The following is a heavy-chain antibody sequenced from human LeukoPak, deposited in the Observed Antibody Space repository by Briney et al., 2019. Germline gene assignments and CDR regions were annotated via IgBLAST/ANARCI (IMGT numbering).Heavy chain of an antibody. CDR3: AKAKVLEWLNYYYYMDV. Sequence: PGGSLRLSCAASGFTFSSYAMSWVRQAPGKGLEWVSTISGSGGSTYYADSVKGRFTISRDNSKNTLYLQMNSLRAEDTAVYYCAKAKVLEWLNYYYYMDVWGKGTTVTVSS. J-gene: IGHJ6*03. CDR1: GFTFSSYA. CDR2: ISGSGGST. D-gene: IGHD3-3*01. V-gene: IGHV3-23*01.